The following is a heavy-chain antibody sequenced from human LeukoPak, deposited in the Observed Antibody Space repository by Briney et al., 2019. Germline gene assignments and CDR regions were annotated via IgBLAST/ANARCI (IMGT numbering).Heavy chain of an antibody. J-gene: IGHJ5*02. D-gene: IGHD6-6*01. V-gene: IGHV3-30-3*01. CDR3: ARDPSSSSLNWFDP. CDR1: GFTFSDYY. CDR2: ISYDGSNK. Sequence: PGGSLRLSCAASGFTFSDYYMSWIRQAPGKGLEWVAVISYDGSNKYYADSVKGRFTISRDNSKNTLCLQMNSLRAEDTAVYYCARDPSSSSLNWFDPWGQGTLVTVSS.